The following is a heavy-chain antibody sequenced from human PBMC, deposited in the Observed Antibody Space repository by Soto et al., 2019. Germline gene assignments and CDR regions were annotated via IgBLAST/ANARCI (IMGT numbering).Heavy chain of an antibody. Sequence: GGSLRLSCAASGFTFSSYAMHWVRQAPGKGLEWVAAISYDGSNKYYADSVKGRFTISRDNSKNTLYLQMNSLRAEDTAVYYCAREGVGYSSGWYRTSMDVWGQGTTVTVSS. CDR1: GFTFSSYA. V-gene: IGHV3-30-3*01. CDR3: AREGVGYSSGWYRTSMDV. J-gene: IGHJ6*02. D-gene: IGHD6-19*01. CDR2: ISYDGSNK.